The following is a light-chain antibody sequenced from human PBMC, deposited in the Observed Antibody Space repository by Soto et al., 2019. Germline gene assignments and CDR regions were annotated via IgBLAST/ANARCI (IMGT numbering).Light chain of an antibody. Sequence: QAVVTQPASVSGSPGQSITITCTGTSSDIGGYDYVSWYQHHPGKAPEVIIYGVTNRPSGVSHRFSGSKSANTASLTISGLQAEDEADYYCTSYTSSSTHVFGTGTKLTVL. J-gene: IGLJ1*01. V-gene: IGLV2-14*01. CDR2: GVT. CDR1: SSDIGGYDY. CDR3: TSYTSSSTHV.